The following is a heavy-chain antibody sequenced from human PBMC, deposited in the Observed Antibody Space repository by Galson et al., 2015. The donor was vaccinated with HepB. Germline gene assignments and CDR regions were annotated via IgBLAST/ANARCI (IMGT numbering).Heavy chain of an antibody. Sequence: CAISGDSVSSNSAAWNWIRQSPSRGLEWLGRTYYRSKWYNDYAVSVKSRITINPDTSKNQFSLQLNSVTPEDTAVYYCARESSSWSGGYYYYGMDVWGQGTTVTVSS. D-gene: IGHD6-13*01. V-gene: IGHV6-1*01. CDR2: TYYRSKWYN. J-gene: IGHJ6*02. CDR3: ARESSSWSGGYYYYGMDV. CDR1: GDSVSSNSAA.